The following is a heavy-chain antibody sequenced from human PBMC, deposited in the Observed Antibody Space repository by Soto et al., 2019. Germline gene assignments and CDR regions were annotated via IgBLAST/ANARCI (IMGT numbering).Heavy chain of an antibody. CDR3: ARDHTSSGWFGGHDY. V-gene: IGHV1-18*01. CDR2: ISAYSGNT. CDR1: GYTFTTYG. Sequence: QVQLVQSGTEVKRPGASVKVACKASGYTFTTYGISWVRQAPGQGLEWMGWISAYSGNTNFAQKLQRRVTMTTDTSTTTAYMELRSLRSDDTAVYYCARDHTSSGWFGGHDYWGQGTLVTVSS. D-gene: IGHD6-19*01. J-gene: IGHJ4*02.